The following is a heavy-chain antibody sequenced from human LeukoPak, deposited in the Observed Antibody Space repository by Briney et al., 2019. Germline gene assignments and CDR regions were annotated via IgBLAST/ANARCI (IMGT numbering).Heavy chain of an antibody. CDR3: ARAPSYYMDV. J-gene: IGHJ6*03. CDR2: IYYSGST. V-gene: IGHV4-39*07. CDR1: GGSNSSSNYY. Sequence: PSETLSLTCTVSGGSNSSSNYYWGWIRQPQGKGLEWIVSIYYSGSTYYSPSLKSRVTISVDTSKNQFSLKLSSVTAADTAVYYCARAPSYYMDVWGKGTTVTISS.